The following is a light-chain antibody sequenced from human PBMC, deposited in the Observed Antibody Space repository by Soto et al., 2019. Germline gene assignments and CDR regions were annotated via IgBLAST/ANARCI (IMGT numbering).Light chain of an antibody. J-gene: IGLJ2*01. CDR2: GNS. CDR3: QSYESSLSGSG. V-gene: IGLV1-40*01. Sequence: QAVLTQPPSVSGAPGQRVTISCTGSSSNIGAGYDVHWYQQLPGTAPKLLIYGNSNRPSGVPDRFSGSKSGTSASLAITGLQAEDEADYYCQSYESSLSGSGFGGGTQLTVL. CDR1: SSNIGAGYD.